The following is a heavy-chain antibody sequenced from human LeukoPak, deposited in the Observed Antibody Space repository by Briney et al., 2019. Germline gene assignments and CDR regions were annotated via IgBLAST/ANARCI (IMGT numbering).Heavy chain of an antibody. V-gene: IGHV3-33*07. CDR3: ARARGWQPNYYYYYMDV. D-gene: IGHD2-15*01. J-gene: IGHJ6*03. CDR1: GFTFNSYA. CDR2: IWYDGSNK. Sequence: PGGSLRLSCTPSGFTFNSYAMFWVRQAPGKGLEWVSLIWYDGSNKYYADSVKGRFTISRDNSENTLYLQMNSLRAEDTAVYYCARARGWQPNYYYYYMDVWGTGTTVTVSS.